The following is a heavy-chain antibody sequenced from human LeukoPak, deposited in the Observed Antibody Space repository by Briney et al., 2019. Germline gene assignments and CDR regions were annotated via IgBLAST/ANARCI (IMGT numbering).Heavy chain of an antibody. CDR2: IYYNGIT. CDR3: ARRDYYDSSGYFYY. J-gene: IGHJ4*02. D-gene: IGHD3-22*01. V-gene: IGHV4-39*01. Sequence: SETLSLTCTVSGGSVSSSSYYWGWIRQPPGKGLKWIGNIYYNGITYYNPSLKSRVTISVDTSKSQFSLKLNSVTAADTAVYYCARRDYYDSSGYFYYWGQGTLVTVSS. CDR1: GGSVSSSSYY.